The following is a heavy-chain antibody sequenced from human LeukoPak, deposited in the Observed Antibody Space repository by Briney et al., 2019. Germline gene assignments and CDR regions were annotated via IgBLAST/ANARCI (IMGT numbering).Heavy chain of an antibody. CDR1: GFTFDDYA. CDR2: ISWNSGSI. CDR3: AKFEARRTGSQPYYFHR. Sequence: GGSLRLSCAASGFTFDDYAMHWVRQVPGKGLEWVSGISWNSGSIGYADSVKGRFTISRDNAKNSLYLQMNSLGAEDMALYYCAKFEARRTGSQPYYFHRWGQGTLVTVSS. J-gene: IGHJ4*02. V-gene: IGHV3-9*03. D-gene: IGHD2-15*01.